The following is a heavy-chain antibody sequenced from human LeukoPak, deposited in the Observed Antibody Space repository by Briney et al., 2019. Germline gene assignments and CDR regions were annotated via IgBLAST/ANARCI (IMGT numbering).Heavy chain of an antibody. CDR1: GDSISSYY. J-gene: IGHJ4*02. CDR3: ARDLSMVRGGLDY. CDR2: IYSSGST. V-gene: IGHV4-4*07. D-gene: IGHD3-10*01. Sequence: SETLSLTCTVSGDSISSYYWSWIRQPAGKGLEWIGRIYSSGSTNYNPSLKSRVTMSVDTSQNQFSLKLNTVTAADTAVYYCARDLSMVRGGLDYWGQGTLVTVAS.